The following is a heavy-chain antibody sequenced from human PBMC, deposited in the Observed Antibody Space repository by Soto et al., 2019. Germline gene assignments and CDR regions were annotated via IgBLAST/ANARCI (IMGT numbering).Heavy chain of an antibody. CDR3: ARVWDIVVVPAAIEGYYYGMDV. CDR2: ISYDGSNK. CDR1: GFTFSSYA. Sequence: GGSLRLSCAASGFTFSSYAMHWVRQAPGKGLEWVAVISYDGSNKYYADSVKGRFTISRDNSKNTLYLQMNSLRAEDTAVYYCARVWDIVVVPAAIEGYYYGMDVWGQGTTVTVSS. V-gene: IGHV3-30-3*01. J-gene: IGHJ6*02. D-gene: IGHD2-2*02.